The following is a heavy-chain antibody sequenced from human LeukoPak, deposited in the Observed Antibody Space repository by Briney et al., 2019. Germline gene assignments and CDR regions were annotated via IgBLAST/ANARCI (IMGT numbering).Heavy chain of an antibody. V-gene: IGHV3-9*01. CDR3: AKFVEMAGYCSSTSCSSQPHDY. CDR1: GFTFDDFG. J-gene: IGHJ4*02. CDR2: ISWNSGTI. D-gene: IGHD2-2*01. Sequence: QPGGSLRLSCAASGFTFDDFGMHWVRQGPGKGLEWVSGISWNSGTIGYADSVKGRFTISRDNSKNTLYLQMNSLRTEDTAVYYCAKFVEMAGYCSSTSCSSQPHDYWGQGTLVTVSS.